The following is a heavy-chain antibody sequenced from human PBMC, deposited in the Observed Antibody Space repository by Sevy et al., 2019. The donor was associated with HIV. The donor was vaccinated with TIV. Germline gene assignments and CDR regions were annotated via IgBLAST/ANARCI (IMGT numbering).Heavy chain of an antibody. V-gene: IGHV6-1*01. J-gene: IGHJ3*02. CDR2: TYYRSKWYN. CDR3: ARYYYDSSGYYLAFDI. D-gene: IGHD3-22*01. Sequence: KQSQTLSLTCAISGDSVSSNSAAWNWIRQSPSRGLKWLGRTYYRSKWYNDYAVSVKSRITINPDTSKNQFSLQLNSVTPEDTAVYYCARYYYDSSGYYLAFDIWGQGTMVTVSS. CDR1: GDSVSSNSAA.